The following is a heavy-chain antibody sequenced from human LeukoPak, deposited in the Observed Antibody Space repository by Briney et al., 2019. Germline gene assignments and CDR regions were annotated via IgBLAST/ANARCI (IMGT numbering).Heavy chain of an antibody. CDR2: IYYSGST. V-gene: IGHV4-39*01. D-gene: IGHD1-26*01. CDR1: GGSISSSSYY. J-gene: IGHJ4*02. CDR3: ARGPPPLYSGSYRPLDH. Sequence: SETLSLTCTVSGGSISSSSYYWGWIRQPPGKGLEWIGSIYYSGSTYYNPSLKSRVTISVDTSKNQFSLKLSSVTAADTAVYYCARGPPPLYSGSYRPLDHWGQGTLVTVSS.